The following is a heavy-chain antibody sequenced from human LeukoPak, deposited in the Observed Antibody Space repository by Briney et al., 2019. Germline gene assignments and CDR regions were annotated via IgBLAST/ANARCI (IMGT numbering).Heavy chain of an antibody. CDR2: IIPMIGTP. Sequence: SVKVSCKASGYTFTSYGISWVRQAPGQGLEWMGGIIPMIGTPNSPPHYAQKFQGRLTITTAESTATAYMELSSLKTEDTAVYYCTRHLDGIAAYDYWGQGSLVTVSS. CDR3: TRHLDGIAAYDY. J-gene: IGHJ4*02. D-gene: IGHD6-13*01. CDR1: GYTFTSYG. V-gene: IGHV1-69*05.